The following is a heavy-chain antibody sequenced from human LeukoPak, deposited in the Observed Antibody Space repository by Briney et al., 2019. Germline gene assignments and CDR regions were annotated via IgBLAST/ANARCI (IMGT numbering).Heavy chain of an antibody. J-gene: IGHJ3*02. V-gene: IGHV4-61*02. Sequence: SETLSLTCTVSGGSISSGSYYWSWIRQPAGKGLEWIGRIYTSGSTNYNPSLKSRVTISVDTSKNQFSLKLSSVTAADTAVYYCAREGSGAFDIWGQGTMVTVSS. CDR1: GGSISSGSYY. CDR2: IYTSGST. CDR3: AREGSGAFDI. D-gene: IGHD3-10*01.